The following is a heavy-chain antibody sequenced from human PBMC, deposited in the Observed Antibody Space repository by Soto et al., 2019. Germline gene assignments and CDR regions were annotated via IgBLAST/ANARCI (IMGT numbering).Heavy chain of an antibody. V-gene: IGHV4-31*03. CDR2: ISYSGST. J-gene: IGHJ6*02. CDR3: ARDRRAARGGLDV. D-gene: IGHD6-25*01. CDR1: GGSFTRGGYY. Sequence: QVLLQETGPGLLKPSETLSLTCTVSGGSFTRGGYYWTWIDQLPGKGLEWLGYISYSGSTYYNPSLKGRVVISKDLSKKQFSLTLTSVTAADTAVYFCARDRRAARGGLDVWGQGTTVIVSS.